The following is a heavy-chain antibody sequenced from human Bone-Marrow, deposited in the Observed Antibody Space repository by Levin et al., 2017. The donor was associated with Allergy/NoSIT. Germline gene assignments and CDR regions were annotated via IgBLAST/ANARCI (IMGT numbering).Heavy chain of an antibody. CDR2: IKSDGSST. D-gene: IGHD2-21*02. CDR3: ACFKGDLGY. V-gene: IGHV3-74*01. Sequence: HSGGSLRLSCAASGFAFSSNWMYWVRQAPGKGLVWVSRIKSDGSSTTYADSVKGRFTISRDNAKNTLYLQMNSLRAEDTAVYYCACFKGDLGYWGQGTLVTVSS. J-gene: IGHJ4*02. CDR1: GFAFSSNW.